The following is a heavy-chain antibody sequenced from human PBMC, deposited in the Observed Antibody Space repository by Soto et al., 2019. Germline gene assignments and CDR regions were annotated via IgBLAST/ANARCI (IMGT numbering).Heavy chain of an antibody. CDR1: GFSLNTGGLG. CDR3: AHSRCAGDCLRSYSSHYYYGMDV. V-gene: IGHV2-5*02. CDR2: IYWDGDK. D-gene: IGHD2-21*02. Sequence: QITLKESGPTLVKPTQTLTLTCTFSGFSLNTGGLGVGWIRQPPGKALEWLALIYWDGDKRYSPSLKSRLSISKDTYNNQVVLTMTNMDPVDTASYYCAHSRCAGDCLRSYSSHYYYGMDVWGQGTTVTVSS. J-gene: IGHJ6*02.